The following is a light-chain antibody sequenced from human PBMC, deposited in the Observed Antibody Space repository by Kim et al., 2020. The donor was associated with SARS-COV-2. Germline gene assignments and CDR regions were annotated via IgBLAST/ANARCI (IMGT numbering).Light chain of an antibody. J-gene: IGLJ3*02. CDR3: QAWDSSTTWV. CDR1: KLGDKY. CDR2: KDN. Sequence: VSPGQTATNTCSGDKLGDKYVSWYQQKPGQSPVLVISKDNRRPSGIPERFSGSNSGNTATLTISGTQAMDEADYYCQAWDSSTTWVFGGGTKLTVL. V-gene: IGLV3-1*01.